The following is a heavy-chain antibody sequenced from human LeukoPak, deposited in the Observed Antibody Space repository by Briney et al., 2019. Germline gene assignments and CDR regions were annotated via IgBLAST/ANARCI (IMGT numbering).Heavy chain of an antibody. CDR3: ARDFTGYCSSTSCYPIYGMDV. V-gene: IGHV3-21*01. CDR1: GFTFSSYS. J-gene: IGHJ6*02. D-gene: IGHD2-2*01. CDR2: ISSSSSYI. Sequence: GGSLRLSCAASGFTFSSYSMNWVRQAPGMGLEWVSSISSSSSYIYYADSVKGRFTISRDNAKNSLYLQMNSLRAEDTAVYYCARDFTGYCSSTSCYPIYGMDVWGQGTTVTVSS.